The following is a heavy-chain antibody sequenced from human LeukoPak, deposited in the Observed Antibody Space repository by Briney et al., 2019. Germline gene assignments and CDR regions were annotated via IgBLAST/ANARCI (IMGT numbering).Heavy chain of an antibody. Sequence: ASVKVSCKASGGTLSSYAISWVRQAPGQGLEWMGGIIPIFGTANYAQKFQGRVTITADESTSTAYMELSSLRSEDTAVYYCARDLGYRGYSYGVDYWGQGTLVTVSS. J-gene: IGHJ4*02. CDR3: ARDLGYRGYSYGVDY. D-gene: IGHD5-18*01. V-gene: IGHV1-69*13. CDR2: IIPIFGTA. CDR1: GGTLSSYA.